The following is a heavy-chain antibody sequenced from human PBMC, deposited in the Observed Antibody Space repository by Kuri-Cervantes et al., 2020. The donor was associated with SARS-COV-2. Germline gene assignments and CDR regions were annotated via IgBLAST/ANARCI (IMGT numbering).Heavy chain of an antibody. Sequence: SGPTLVKPTQTLTLTCTFSGFSLSTSGVGVGWIRQPPGKALEWLALIYWDDDKRYSPSLKSRLTITKDTSKNQVVLTMTNMDPVDTATYYCAHPRITMYYYIPGTEYYFDYWGQGTLVTVSS. D-gene: IGHD3-10*02. V-gene: IGHV2-5*02. CDR2: IYWDDDK. CDR1: GFSLSTSGVG. J-gene: IGHJ4*02. CDR3: AHPRITMYYYIPGTEYYFDY.